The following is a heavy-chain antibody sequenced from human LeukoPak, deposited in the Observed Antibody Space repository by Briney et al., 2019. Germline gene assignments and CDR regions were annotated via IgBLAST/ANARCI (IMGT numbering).Heavy chain of an antibody. V-gene: IGHV3-11*01. J-gene: IGHJ3*02. CDR3: ARDSLYSSGWSDAFDI. CDR1: GFTFSDYY. CDR2: ISSSGSTI. D-gene: IGHD6-19*01. Sequence: GGSLRLSCAASGFTFSDYYMSWIRQAPGKGLEWVSYISSSGSTIYYADSVKGRFTISMDNAKNSLYLQMNSLRAEDTAVYYCARDSLYSSGWSDAFDIWGQGTMVTVSS.